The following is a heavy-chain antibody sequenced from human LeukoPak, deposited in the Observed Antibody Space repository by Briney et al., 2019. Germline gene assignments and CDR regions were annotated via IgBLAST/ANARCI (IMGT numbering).Heavy chain of an antibody. CDR2: IYYSGST. D-gene: IGHD4-17*01. V-gene: IGHV4-39*01. J-gene: IGHJ2*01. CDR1: GGSISSSSYY. Sequence: SPSEALSLTCAVSGGSISSSSYYWGWIRQPPGKGLEWIGSIYYSGSTYYNPSLKSRVTISVDTSKNQFSLKLSSVTAADTAVYYCARHDYGDYTSSWYFDLWGRGTLVTVSS. CDR3: ARHDYGDYTSSWYFDL.